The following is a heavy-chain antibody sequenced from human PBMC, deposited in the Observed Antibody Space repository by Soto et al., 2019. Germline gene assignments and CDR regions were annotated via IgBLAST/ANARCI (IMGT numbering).Heavy chain of an antibody. Sequence: EVQLLESGGKLGQPGGSLRLSCAASGYIFSNYVMTWVRQAPGKGLEWVASISGVGTSTFYADSVKGRFTISRDNSKNTVYLEMNNLRVEDTALYYCAKDLVTTINTLGAWGLGTLVTVSS. CDR3: AKDLVTTINTLGA. J-gene: IGHJ5*02. CDR2: ISGVGTST. D-gene: IGHD1-20*01. V-gene: IGHV3-23*01. CDR1: GYIFSNYV.